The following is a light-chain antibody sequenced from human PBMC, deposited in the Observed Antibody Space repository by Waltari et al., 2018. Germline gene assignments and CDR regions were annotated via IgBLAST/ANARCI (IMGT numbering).Light chain of an antibody. J-gene: IGLJ2*01. CDR3: QQYYNAPVT. Sequence: QSVLTQPPSASGTPGQRVTISCSGNSSNIGGNTVNWFQQPPGTAPNPLVYSNNQRPSGVPDRFSTSGSGTDFTLTISSLQAEDVAVYYCQQYYNAPVTFGGGTK. CDR2: SNN. CDR1: SSNIGGNT. V-gene: IGLV1-44*01.